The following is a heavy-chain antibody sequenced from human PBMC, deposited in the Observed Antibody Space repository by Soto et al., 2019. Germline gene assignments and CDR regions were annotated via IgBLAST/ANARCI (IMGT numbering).Heavy chain of an antibody. J-gene: IGHJ2*01. CDR1: GYSFPNYW. Sequence: PGESLKISCQCSGYSFPNYWINWVRQMPGKGLEWMGRIDPSDSNTNYSPSFQGHVTISADKSTYTTYLQWGSLKASDTAMYYCARLVDGDPYSYFDLWGRGTPVTVYS. V-gene: IGHV5-10-1*01. CDR2: IDPSDSNT. CDR3: ARLVDGDPYSYFDL. D-gene: IGHD4-17*01.